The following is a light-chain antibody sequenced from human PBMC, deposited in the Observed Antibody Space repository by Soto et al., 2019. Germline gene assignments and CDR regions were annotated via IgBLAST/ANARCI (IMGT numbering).Light chain of an antibody. J-gene: IGLJ2*01. CDR3: TSYPSASSHVV. Sequence: QSALTQPASVSGSPGQSITLSCTGTSSDIGGYDYVSWYQRHPGKAPKLIIYDVNNRPSGVSNRFSGSKSGNTASLTISGLQAEDEADYYSTSYPSASSHVVFGGGTQLPVL. CDR1: SSDIGGYDY. CDR2: DVN. V-gene: IGLV2-14*01.